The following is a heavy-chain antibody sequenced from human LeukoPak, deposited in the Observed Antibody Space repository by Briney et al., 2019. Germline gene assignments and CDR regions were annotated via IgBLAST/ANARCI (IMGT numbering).Heavy chain of an antibody. Sequence: SGGSLRLSCAASGFNVSGNYMSWVRQAPGKGLEWVSVIYSGVSSYYADPVKGRFTISRDNSKNTLYLQMNTLRAEDTAVYYCARGSHYLMDVWGQGTTVTVSS. V-gene: IGHV3-66*01. CDR1: GFNVSGNY. J-gene: IGHJ6*02. CDR3: ARGSHYLMDV. CDR2: IYSGVSS. D-gene: IGHD3-10*01.